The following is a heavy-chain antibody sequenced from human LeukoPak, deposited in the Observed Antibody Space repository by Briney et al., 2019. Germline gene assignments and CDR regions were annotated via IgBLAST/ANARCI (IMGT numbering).Heavy chain of an antibody. V-gene: IGHV3-7*01. CDR2: IQQEGSEK. Sequence: PGGSLRLPCAVSGFTFSSYWLSWVRQAPGKGLEWVANIQQEGSEKYYVDSVKGRFTISRDNAKNSLYLQMNSLRAEDTAVYYCARASSGWQKDAFDIWGQGTMVTVSS. J-gene: IGHJ3*02. CDR3: ARASSGWQKDAFDI. D-gene: IGHD6-19*01. CDR1: GFTFSSYW.